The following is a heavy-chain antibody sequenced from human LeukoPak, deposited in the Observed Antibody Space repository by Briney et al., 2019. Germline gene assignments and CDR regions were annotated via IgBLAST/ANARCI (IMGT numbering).Heavy chain of an antibody. CDR2: IGGGGRDT. Sequence: GGSLRLSCAASGFTFSTYAMSWVRQAPGKGLEWLSSIGGGGRDTFYADSVKGRFTVSRDNSKNTLYLQMSSLRAEDTAVYFCAKNRGANYYNYYMDVWGKGTTVTVSS. CDR1: GFTFSTYA. J-gene: IGHJ6*03. V-gene: IGHV3-23*01. CDR3: AKNRGANYYNYYMDV. D-gene: IGHD4/OR15-4a*01.